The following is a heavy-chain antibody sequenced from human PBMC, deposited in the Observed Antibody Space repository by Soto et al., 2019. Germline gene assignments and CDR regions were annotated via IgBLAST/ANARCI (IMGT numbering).Heavy chain of an antibody. J-gene: IGHJ4*02. V-gene: IGHV1-18*01. CDR2: ISAYSGNT. D-gene: IGHD3-22*01. CDR1: GYTFTSYG. CDR3: AREGRDRYYYDSSGYYLFNY. Sequence: GASVKVSCKASGYTFTSYGISWVRQAPGQGLEWMGWISAYSGNTNYAQKLQGRVTMTTDTSTSTAYMELRSLRSDDTAVYYCAREGRDRYYYDSSGYYLFNYWGQGTLVTVSS.